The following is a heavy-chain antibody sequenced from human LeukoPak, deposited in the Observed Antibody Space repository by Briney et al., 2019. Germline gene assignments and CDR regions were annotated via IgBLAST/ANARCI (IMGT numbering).Heavy chain of an antibody. Sequence: SETLSLTCTVSGGSISSSSYYWGWIRQPPGKGLEWIGSIYYSGSTYYNPSLKSRVTISVDTSKNQFSLKLSSVTAADTAVYYCFGYDSSGYYGVDYWGQGTLVTVSS. D-gene: IGHD3-22*01. CDR2: IYYSGST. J-gene: IGHJ4*02. V-gene: IGHV4-39*01. CDR3: FGYDSSGYYGVDY. CDR1: GGSISSSSYY.